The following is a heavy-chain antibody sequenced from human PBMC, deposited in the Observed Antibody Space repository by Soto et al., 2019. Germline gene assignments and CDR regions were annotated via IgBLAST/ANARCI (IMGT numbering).Heavy chain of an antibody. CDR3: ARPRPLAHIYGMDV. V-gene: IGHV3-74*01. CDR1: GFTFSSYW. J-gene: IGHJ6*02. Sequence: EVQLVESGGGLVQPGGSLRLSCAASGFTFSSYWMHWVRQAPGKGLVWVSRINSDGSSTSYADSVKGRFTISRDNTKNTLYLQMNSLRAEDTAVYYCARPRPLAHIYGMDVWGQGTTVTVSS. CDR2: INSDGSST.